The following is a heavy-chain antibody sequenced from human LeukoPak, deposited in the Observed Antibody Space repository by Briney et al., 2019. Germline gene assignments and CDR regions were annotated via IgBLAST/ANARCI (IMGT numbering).Heavy chain of an antibody. J-gene: IGHJ6*03. CDR3: ARDRLLEDREYNYYFYMDV. D-gene: IGHD1-1*01. CDR2: ISSSSGYI. V-gene: IGHV3-21*01. Sequence: PGGSLRLSCAASGFTFDDYGMSWVRQAPGKGLEWVSSISSSSGYIYYADSVKGRFTISRDNAKNSLFLQMNSLRAEDTAVYYCARDRLLEDREYNYYFYMDVWGKGTTVTVSS. CDR1: GFTFDDYG.